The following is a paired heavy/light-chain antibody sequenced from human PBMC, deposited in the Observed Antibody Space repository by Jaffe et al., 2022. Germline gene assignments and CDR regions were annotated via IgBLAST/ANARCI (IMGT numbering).Light chain of an antibody. CDR1: QSVLYSSNNKNY. Sequence: DIVMTQSPDSLAVSLGERATINCKSSQSVLYSSNNKNYLAWYQQKPGQPPKLLIYWASTRESGVPDRFSGSGSGTDFTLTISSLQAEDVAVYYCQQYYSTPPTFGPGTKVDIK. J-gene: IGKJ3*01. CDR3: QQYYSTPPT. V-gene: IGKV4-1*01. CDR2: WAS.
Heavy chain of an antibody. Sequence: QVQLVQSGAEVKKPGSSVKVSCKASGGTFSSYAISWVRQAPGQGLEWMGGIIPIFGTANYAQKFQGRVTITTDESTSTAYMELSSLRSEDTAVYYCARSVPDYYDSSGYYTPAEYFQHWGQGTLVTVSS. CDR3: ARSVPDYYDSSGYYTPAEYFQH. D-gene: IGHD3-22*01. CDR2: IIPIFGTA. J-gene: IGHJ1*01. CDR1: GGTFSSYA. V-gene: IGHV1-69*05.